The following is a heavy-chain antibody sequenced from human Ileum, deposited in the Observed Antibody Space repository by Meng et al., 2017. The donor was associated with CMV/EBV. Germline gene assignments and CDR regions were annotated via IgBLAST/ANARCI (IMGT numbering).Heavy chain of an antibody. CDR2: IHYSGGT. V-gene: IGHV4-4*07. CDR1: GDSIKNYY. D-gene: IGHD3-10*01. J-gene: IGHJ4*02. Sequence: QVQLEESGPRLGKPSEALALPVTGSGDSIKNYYGTGLRPPAGKGLEWLGRIHYSGGTDDNPSLKSRVTLSIDTSKNQLSLKIYSVTAADTAVYYCARAGARGVPVDLWGQGTLVTVSS. CDR3: ARAGARGVPVDL.